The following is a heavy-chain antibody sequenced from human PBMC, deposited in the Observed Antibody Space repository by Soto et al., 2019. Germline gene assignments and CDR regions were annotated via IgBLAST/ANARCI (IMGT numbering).Heavy chain of an antibody. CDR2: ISFDGRNK. CDR3: AGVLLVLPSSTRACFDY. V-gene: IGHV3-30*04. CDR1: GFTFSTYA. D-gene: IGHD6-13*01. J-gene: IGHJ4*02. Sequence: QVQLVESGGGVVHPGRSLRLSCVASGFTFSTYAMHWVRQAPGKGLAWVAVISFDGRNKFYADSVKGRLTISRDNSKNTVLLQTNNRRTEDTGAYYWAGVLLVLPSSTRACFDYWGQGERVTVSS.